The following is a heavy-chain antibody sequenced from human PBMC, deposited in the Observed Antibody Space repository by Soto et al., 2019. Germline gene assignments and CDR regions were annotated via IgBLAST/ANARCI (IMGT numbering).Heavy chain of an antibody. V-gene: IGHV3-21*01. CDR3: ARNESSNIYGMDV. Sequence: GGSLRLSCAASGFTFRSYSMNWVRQAPGKGLEWVSSINSGSFYINYADSVKGRFSISRDNAQNSLHLQLNNLRAEDTAVYYCARNESSNIYGMDVWGQGTTVTVSS. D-gene: IGHD6-6*01. J-gene: IGHJ6*02. CDR2: INSGSFYI. CDR1: GFTFRSYS.